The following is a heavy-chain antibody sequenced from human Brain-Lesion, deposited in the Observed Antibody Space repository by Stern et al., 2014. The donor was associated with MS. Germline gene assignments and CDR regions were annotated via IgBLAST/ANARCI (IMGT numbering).Heavy chain of an antibody. CDR3: ATLSPGAGGNYYRHFDY. V-gene: IGHV1-24*01. D-gene: IGHD1-26*01. J-gene: IGHJ4*02. Sequence: QDQLVQSGAEVKKPGASVKVSCKVSGYTLTEFSMPWVRQAPRKGLEWMGGFDPEDGETIYAQKFQGRVTMPEDTSTDTAYMELSSLRSEDTAVYYCATLSPGAGGNYYRHFDYWGQGTLVTVSS. CDR2: FDPEDGET. CDR1: GYTLTEFS.